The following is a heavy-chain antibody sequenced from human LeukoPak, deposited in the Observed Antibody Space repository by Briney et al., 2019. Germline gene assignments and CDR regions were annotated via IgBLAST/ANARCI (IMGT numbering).Heavy chain of an antibody. CDR2: ISYDGSNK. CDR3: ARVRSSSWSGYFDY. J-gene: IGHJ4*02. CDR1: GFTFSSYA. Sequence: GGSLRLSCAASGFTFSSYAMHWVRQAPGKGLEWVAVISYDGSNKYYADSVKGRFTISRDNSKNTLYLRMNSLRAEDTAVYYCARVRSSSWSGYFDYWGQGTLVTVSS. V-gene: IGHV3-30*04. D-gene: IGHD6-13*01.